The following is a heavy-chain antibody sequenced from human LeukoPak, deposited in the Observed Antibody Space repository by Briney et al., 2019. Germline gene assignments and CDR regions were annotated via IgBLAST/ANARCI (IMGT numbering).Heavy chain of an antibody. J-gene: IGHJ4*02. CDR1: GGTFSSYA. CDR2: IIPIFGTA. CDR3: ARSPRYYYDSSGSLGY. D-gene: IGHD3-22*01. Sequence: ASVKVSCKASGGTFSSYAISWVRQAPGQGLEWMGRIIPIFGTANYAQKFQGRVTITTDESTSTAYMELSSLRSEDTAVYYCARSPRYYYDSSGSLGYWGQGTLVTVSS. V-gene: IGHV1-69*05.